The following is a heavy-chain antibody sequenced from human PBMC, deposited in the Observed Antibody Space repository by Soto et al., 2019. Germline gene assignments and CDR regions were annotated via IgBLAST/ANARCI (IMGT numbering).Heavy chain of an antibody. CDR3: ARQGNGAEGFDY. Sequence: GESLKISCKGSGYMFTNYWIGWVRQMPGKGLEWMGIIHGGDSDTRYSPSFQGQVTISADRSISTAYLQWSSLKPSDTAMYYCARQGNGAEGFDYWGQGTLVTVSS. CDR1: GYMFTNYW. D-gene: IGHD4-17*01. V-gene: IGHV5-51*01. J-gene: IGHJ4*02. CDR2: IHGGDSDT.